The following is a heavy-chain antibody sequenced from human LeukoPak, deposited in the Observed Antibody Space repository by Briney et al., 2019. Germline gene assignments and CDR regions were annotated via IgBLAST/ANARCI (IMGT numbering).Heavy chain of an antibody. J-gene: IGHJ4*02. V-gene: IGHV3-23*01. Sequence: GGSLRLSCAASGFTFSSYAMSWVRQAPGKGLEWVSAISGSGGSTYYADSVKGRFTISRDNSKNTLYLQMNSLRAEDTAVYYCASSSCSGGSCSYYFEYWGQGTLVTVSS. D-gene: IGHD2-15*01. CDR3: ASSSCSGGSCSYYFEY. CDR1: GFTFSSYA. CDR2: ISGSGGST.